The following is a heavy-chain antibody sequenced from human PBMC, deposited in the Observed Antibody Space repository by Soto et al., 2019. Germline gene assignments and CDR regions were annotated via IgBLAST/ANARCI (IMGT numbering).Heavy chain of an antibody. V-gene: IGHV4-34*01. J-gene: IGHJ6*03. CDR3: ARGLPTSSYMDV. CDR2: INHSGST. CDR1: GGSFSGYY. Sequence: SETLSLTCAVYGGSFSGYYWSWIRQPPGKGLEWIGEINHSGSTNYNPSLKSRVTISVDTSKNQFSLKLSSVTAADTAVYYCARGLPTSSYMDVWGKGTTVTVSS. D-gene: IGHD5-12*01.